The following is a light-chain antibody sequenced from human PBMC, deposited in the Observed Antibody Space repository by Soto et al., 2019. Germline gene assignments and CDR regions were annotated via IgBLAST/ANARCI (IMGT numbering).Light chain of an antibody. J-gene: IGKJ5*01. CDR1: QSVSDN. V-gene: IGKV3-15*01. Sequence: EIMWTQSPATLSVSPGEGATLSCRASQSVSDNLAWYQQKPGQAPRLLIYGAHTRATGIPARFSGSGSGTEFTLTISSLQSEDFAVYYCQQYNKWPPAISFGQVTRLEIK. CDR2: GAH. CDR3: QQYNKWPPAIS.